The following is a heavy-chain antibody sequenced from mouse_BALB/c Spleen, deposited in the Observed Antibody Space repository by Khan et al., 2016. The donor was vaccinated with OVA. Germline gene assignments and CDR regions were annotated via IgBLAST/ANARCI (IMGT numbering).Heavy chain of an antibody. D-gene: IGHD2-4*01. Sequence: QVQLQQSGPELVKPGALVKISCKASGYTFTAYDINWVKQRPGQGLEWIGWIYPADGSTKYNENFKDKAILTVDKSSNTAYMQVSSLTSEKSAVYFCAREGLRGVAMDYWGQGTSASVSS. CDR2: IYPADGST. J-gene: IGHJ4*01. V-gene: IGHV1S56*01. CDR1: GYTFTAYD. CDR3: AREGLRGVAMDY.